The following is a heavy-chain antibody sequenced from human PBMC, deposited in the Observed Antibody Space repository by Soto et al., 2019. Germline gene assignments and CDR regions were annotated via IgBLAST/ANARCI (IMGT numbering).Heavy chain of an antibody. J-gene: IGHJ4*02. V-gene: IGHV3-23*01. D-gene: IGHD3-9*01. Sequence: EVQLLESGGGLVQPGGSLRLSCAASGFIFSNYAMNWFLQAPGKGLEWVSAVGGNGLDTYYADSVKGRFTISRDNSKNTLYLQMNRLRAEDTAVYYCAGRTGYPFDYWGQGTLVTVSS. CDR2: VGGNGLDT. CDR3: AGRTGYPFDY. CDR1: GFIFSNYA.